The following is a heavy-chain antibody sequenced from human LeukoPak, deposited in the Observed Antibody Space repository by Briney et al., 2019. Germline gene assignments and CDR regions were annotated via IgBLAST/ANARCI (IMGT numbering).Heavy chain of an antibody. J-gene: IGHJ4*02. CDR1: AFTFSNVW. Sequence: GSLRLSCAASAFTFSNVWMSWVRQAPGKGLEWVGRIRSKTDGGKTDYAAPVNGRFTISSDDSKKTLYLQMDSLKTEDTAVYYCTIPASGYSYGVLDSWGQAALLTVSS. CDR3: TIPASGYSYGVLDS. V-gene: IGHV3-15*01. CDR2: IRSKTDGGKT. D-gene: IGHD5-18*01.